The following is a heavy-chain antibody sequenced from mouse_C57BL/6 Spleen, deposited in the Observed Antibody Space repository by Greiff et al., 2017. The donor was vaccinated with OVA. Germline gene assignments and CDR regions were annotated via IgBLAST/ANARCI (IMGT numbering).Heavy chain of an antibody. CDR1: GYAFSSSW. Sequence: VKLMESGPELVKPGASVKISCKASGYAFSSSWMNWVKLRPGKGLEWIGRIYPGDGDTNYNGKFKGKATLTADKSSSTAYMQLSSLTSEDSAVYFCARTGFAYWGQGTLVTVSA. V-gene: IGHV1-82*01. CDR3: ARTGFAY. J-gene: IGHJ3*01. CDR2: IYPGDGDT.